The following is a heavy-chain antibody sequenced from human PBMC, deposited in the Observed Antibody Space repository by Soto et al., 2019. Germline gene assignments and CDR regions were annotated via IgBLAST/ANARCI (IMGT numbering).Heavy chain of an antibody. D-gene: IGHD2-2*01. J-gene: IGHJ5*02. CDR3: AAVAGGCSRTTCQIDP. CDR2: IYYSGTT. V-gene: IGHV4-4*02. Sequence: SETLSLTCTFSRGSLNSNNWWSWVRQSPEKGLEWIGEIYYSGTTNFSPSLKSRVTMSLDKSKNQFSLKLTSLTAADTAIYYCAAVAGGCSRTTCQIDPWGQGILVTVSS. CDR1: RGSLNSNNW.